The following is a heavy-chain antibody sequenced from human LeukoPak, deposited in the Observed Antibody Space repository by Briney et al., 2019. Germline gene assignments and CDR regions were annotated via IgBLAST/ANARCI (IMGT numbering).Heavy chain of an antibody. V-gene: IGHV4-34*01. CDR1: GGSFSGYY. Sequence: SETLSLTCAVYGGSFSGYYWSWIRQPPGKGLEWIGEINHSGSTNYNPSLKSRVTISVDTSKNQFSLKLSSVTAGDTAVYYCARGRSSSWYPKQYYFDYWGQGTLVTVSS. J-gene: IGHJ4*02. CDR3: ARGRSSSWYPKQYYFDY. CDR2: INHSGST. D-gene: IGHD6-13*01.